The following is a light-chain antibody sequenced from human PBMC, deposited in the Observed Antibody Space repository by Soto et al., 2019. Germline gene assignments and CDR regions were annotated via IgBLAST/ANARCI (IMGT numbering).Light chain of an antibody. CDR1: QSVSSN. CDR3: QQYNNWWT. J-gene: IGKJ1*01. Sequence: SVMTQSPATLSVTPGERATLHCRASQSVSSNLAWYQQKPGQAPRLLIYGASTRATGIPARFSGSGSGTEFTLTISSLQSEDFAVYYCQQYNNWWTFAQGTKVDI. CDR2: GAS. V-gene: IGKV3-15*01.